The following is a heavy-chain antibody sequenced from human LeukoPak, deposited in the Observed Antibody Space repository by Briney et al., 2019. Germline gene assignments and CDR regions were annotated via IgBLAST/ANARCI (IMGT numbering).Heavy chain of an antibody. D-gene: IGHD6-13*01. CDR2: IYPGDSDT. V-gene: IGHV5-51*01. J-gene: IGHJ4*02. Sequence: GESLKISCKGSGYSFTSYWIGWVRQMPGKGLEWMGIIYPGDSDTRYSPSFQGQVTTSADKSISTAYLQWSSLKASDTAMYYCARDSSSWNGEIDYWGQGTLVTVSS. CDR3: ARDSSSWNGEIDY. CDR1: GYSFTSYW.